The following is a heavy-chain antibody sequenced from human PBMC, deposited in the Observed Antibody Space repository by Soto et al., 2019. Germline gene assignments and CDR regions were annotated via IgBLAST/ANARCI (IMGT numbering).Heavy chain of an antibody. CDR1: GGSISSSSYY. Sequence: QLQLQESGPGLVKPSETLSLTCNVSGGSISSSSYYWGWIRQPPGKGLEGFGSINYSGSTYYNPSIKSRVNISADTSKTQFSLKQSSVTAADTAVYYGARHPPSITIFGGVSNLDAFDSWGQGTMVTVSS. CDR2: INYSGST. CDR3: ARHPPSITIFGGVSNLDAFDS. J-gene: IGHJ3*02. D-gene: IGHD3-3*01. V-gene: IGHV4-39*01.